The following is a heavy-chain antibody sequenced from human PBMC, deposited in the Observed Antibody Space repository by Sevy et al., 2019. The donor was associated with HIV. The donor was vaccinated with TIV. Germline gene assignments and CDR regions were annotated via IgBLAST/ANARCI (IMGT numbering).Heavy chain of an antibody. CDR2: INPNSGGT. D-gene: IGHD3-10*01. Sequence: ASVKVSCKASGYTFTGYYMHWVRQAPGQGLEWMGWINPNSGGTNYAQKFQGRVTMTRDTSISTAYMELGRLRTDDTAVYYCARLPSPLWFGELSFDYWGQGTLVTVSS. V-gene: IGHV1-2*02. CDR3: ARLPSPLWFGELSFDY. J-gene: IGHJ4*02. CDR1: GYTFTGYY.